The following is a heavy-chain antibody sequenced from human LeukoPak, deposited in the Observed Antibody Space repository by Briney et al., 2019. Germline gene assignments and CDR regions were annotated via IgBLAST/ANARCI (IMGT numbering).Heavy chain of an antibody. D-gene: IGHD1-26*01. V-gene: IGHV3-74*01. Sequence: GGSLRLSCAASGFPFSSYNMNWVRQAPGKGLVWVSRVKSDGSSTTYADSVKGRFTISRDNAKNTLYLQMNSLRVEDTAVYYCVREFIDWGQGTLVTVSS. CDR1: GFPFSSYN. J-gene: IGHJ4*02. CDR2: VKSDGSST. CDR3: VREFID.